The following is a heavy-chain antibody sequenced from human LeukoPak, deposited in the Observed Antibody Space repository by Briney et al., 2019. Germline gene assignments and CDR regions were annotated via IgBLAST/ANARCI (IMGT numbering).Heavy chain of an antibody. D-gene: IGHD2-8*01. CDR3: AKDGRINCTNGVCYNDY. CDR1: GLTFSSYA. Sequence: GGSLRLSCAASGLTFSSYAMSWVRQAPGKGLEWVSAISGSGGSTYYADSVKGRFTISRDNSKNTLYLQMNSLRAEDTAVYYCAKDGRINCTNGVCYNDYWGQGTLVTVSS. V-gene: IGHV3-23*01. CDR2: ISGSGGST. J-gene: IGHJ4*02.